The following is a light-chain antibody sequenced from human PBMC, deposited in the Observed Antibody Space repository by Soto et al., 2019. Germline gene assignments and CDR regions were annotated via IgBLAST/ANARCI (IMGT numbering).Light chain of an antibody. CDR1: QGISTY. V-gene: IGKV1-9*01. CDR2: AAS. CDR3: QQLNSYPLT. Sequence: DIQLTQATSFLSASVGDRVTITCRASQGISTYLVWYQQKPGKAPKLLIYAASTLQSGVPSRFSGSGSGTEFTLTISSLQPEDFATYYCQQLNSYPLTFGGGTKVEIK. J-gene: IGKJ4*01.